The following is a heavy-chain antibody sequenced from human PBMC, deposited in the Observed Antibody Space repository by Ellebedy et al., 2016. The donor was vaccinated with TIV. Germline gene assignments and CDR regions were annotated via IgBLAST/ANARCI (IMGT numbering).Heavy chain of an antibody. CDR1: GFTFSPYS. Sequence: GESLKISCAASGFTFSPYSMNWVRQAPGKGLEWVSYISGSSLTKFYADSVKGRFTIPRDNAGSSLYLQMDSLRVEDTAVYYCARDMAWGNERMNDAFDIWGQGTMVIVSS. D-gene: IGHD7-27*01. J-gene: IGHJ3*02. CDR2: ISGSSLTK. V-gene: IGHV3-48*04. CDR3: ARDMAWGNERMNDAFDI.